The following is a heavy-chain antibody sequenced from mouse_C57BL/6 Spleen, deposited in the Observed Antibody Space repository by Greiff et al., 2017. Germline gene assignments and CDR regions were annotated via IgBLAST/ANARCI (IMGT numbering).Heavy chain of an antibody. J-gene: IGHJ4*01. V-gene: IGHV1-26*01. Sequence: DVQLQESGPELVKPGASVKISCKASGYTFTDYYMNWVKQSHGKSLEWIGDINPNNGGTSYNQKFKGKATLTVDKSSSTAYMELRSLTSEDSAVYYCARREDGYYDAMDYWGQGTSVTVSS. CDR2: INPNNGGT. CDR1: GYTFTDYY. CDR3: ARREDGYYDAMDY. D-gene: IGHD2-3*01.